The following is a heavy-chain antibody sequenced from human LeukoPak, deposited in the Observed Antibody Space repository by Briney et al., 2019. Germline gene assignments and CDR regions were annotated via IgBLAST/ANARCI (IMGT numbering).Heavy chain of an antibody. J-gene: IGHJ5*02. D-gene: IGHD2-15*01. CDR2: IYHAGYT. CDR3: ARLGYCSGGGCFGNWFDP. Sequence: PSETLSLTCTVSGGSISSTNYYWGWIRQPPGKGLEWIGSIYHAGYTYYNPSLKSRVTISVDTSKNQFSLKLSSVTAADTAVYYCARLGYCSGGGCFGNWFDPWGQGTLVTVSS. V-gene: IGHV4-39*07. CDR1: GGSISSTNYY.